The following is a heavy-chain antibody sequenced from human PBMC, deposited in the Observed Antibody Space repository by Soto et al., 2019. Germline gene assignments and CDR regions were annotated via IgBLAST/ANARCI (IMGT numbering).Heavy chain of an antibody. D-gene: IGHD4-17*01. CDR3: ARELKGTVTMFDWYFDL. J-gene: IGHJ2*01. CDR2: IYYSGST. V-gene: IGHV4-30-4*01. Sequence: QVQLQESGPGLVKPSQTLSLTCTVSGCSISSGDYYWSWLRQPPGKGLEWIGYIYYSGSTYYNPFRKSRVTISVDTPKNLCSRKLSSVTAAATAVYYCARELKGTVTMFDWYFDLWGRGTLVTVSS. CDR1: GCSISSGDYY.